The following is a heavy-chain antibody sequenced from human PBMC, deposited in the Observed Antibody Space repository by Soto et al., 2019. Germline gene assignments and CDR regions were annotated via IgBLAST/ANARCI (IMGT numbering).Heavy chain of an antibody. Sequence: QVQLVQSGAEEKKPGASVKVSCKASGYTFTSYAMHWVRQAPGQRLEWMGWINAGNGNTKYSQKFQGRVTITRDTSASTAYMELSSLRSEYTAVYYCARSIVVVPALDYWGQGTLVPVSS. D-gene: IGHD2-21*02. CDR1: GYTFTSYA. CDR2: INAGNGNT. V-gene: IGHV1-3*05. CDR3: ARSIVVVPALDY. J-gene: IGHJ4*02.